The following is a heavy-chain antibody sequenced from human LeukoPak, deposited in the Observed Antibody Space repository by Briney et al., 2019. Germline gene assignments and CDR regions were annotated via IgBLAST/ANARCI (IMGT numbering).Heavy chain of an antibody. CDR2: ISYDGSNK. CDR1: GFTVSSNY. Sequence: GGSLRLSCAASGFTVSSNYMNWVRQAPGKGLEWVAVISYDGSNKYYADSVKGRFTISRDNSKNTLYLQMNSLRAEDTAVYYCAKDKSGGYDYWGQGTLVTVSS. J-gene: IGHJ4*02. D-gene: IGHD3-10*01. V-gene: IGHV3-30*18. CDR3: AKDKSGGYDY.